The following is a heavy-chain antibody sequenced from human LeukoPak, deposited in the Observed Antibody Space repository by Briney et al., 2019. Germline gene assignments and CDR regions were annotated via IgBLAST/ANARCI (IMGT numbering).Heavy chain of an antibody. CDR2: ISTSGSSI. D-gene: IGHD5-18*01. CDR1: GFTFSDYY. J-gene: IGHJ5*02. V-gene: IGHV3-11*01. Sequence: GGSLRLSCAASGFTFSDYYMNWIRQAPGKGLEWASHISTSGSSIYYADSVKGRFTISRDNSKNTLYLQMNSLRAEDTAIYYCAKGERGYTYGRPWGQGTLVTVSS. CDR3: AKGERGYTYGRP.